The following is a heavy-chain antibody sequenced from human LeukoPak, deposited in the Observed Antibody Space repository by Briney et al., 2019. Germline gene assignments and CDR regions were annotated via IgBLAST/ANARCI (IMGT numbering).Heavy chain of an antibody. CDR2: ISADNGNT. CDR3: ARDPGYGSGSFPLDY. V-gene: IGHV1-18*01. J-gene: IGHJ4*02. CDR1: GYIFTSYG. Sequence: ASVKVSCKASGYIFTSYGITWVRQAPGQGLEWMGWISADNGNTNYAQKLQGRVTMTTDTSTSTAYMELRSLRSDDTAVYYCARDPGYGSGSFPLDYWGQGTLVTVSS. D-gene: IGHD3-10*01.